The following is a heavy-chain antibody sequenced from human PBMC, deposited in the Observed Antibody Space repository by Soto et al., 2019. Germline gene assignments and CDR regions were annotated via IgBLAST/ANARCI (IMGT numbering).Heavy chain of an antibody. J-gene: IGHJ6*03. D-gene: IGHD4-17*01. CDR3: ARSYGDSLYYYMDV. CDR1: GYTFTGYY. V-gene: IGHV1-2*04. Sequence: AASVKVSCKASGYTFTGYYMHWVRQAPGQGLEWMGWINPNSGGTNYAQKFQGWVTMTRDTSISTAYMELSRLRSDDTAVYYCARSYGDSLYYYMDVWGKGTTVTVSS. CDR2: INPNSGGT.